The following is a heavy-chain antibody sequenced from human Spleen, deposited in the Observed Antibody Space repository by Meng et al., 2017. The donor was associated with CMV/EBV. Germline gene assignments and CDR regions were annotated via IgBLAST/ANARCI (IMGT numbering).Heavy chain of an antibody. CDR1: GFTFDDYT. D-gene: IGHD2/OR15-2a*01. J-gene: IGHJ3*02. CDR3: VKEEYTTWGGAFDI. V-gene: IGHV3-43*01. CDR2: ISWDGDTT. Sequence: GESLKISCGASGFTFDDYTMHWVRQAPGKGLEWVSLISWDGDTTYYVGSVKGRFTISRDNSKDSLYLQMNSLRTDDTAFYYCVKEEYTTWGGAFDIWGQGTVVTVSS.